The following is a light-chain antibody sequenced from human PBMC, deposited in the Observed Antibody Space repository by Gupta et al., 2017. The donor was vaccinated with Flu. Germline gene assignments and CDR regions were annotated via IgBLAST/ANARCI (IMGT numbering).Light chain of an antibody. J-gene: IGLJ2*01. CDR2: EVN. CDR1: SSDVGTYNY. V-gene: IGLV2-14*01. CDR3: ASYTGNNLV. Sequence: GTSSDVGTYNYVSWYQQHPGKAPKVMIYEVNNRPSGVSNRFSGSKSGTTASLTISGLQAEDEAEYFCASYTGNNLVFGGGTKVTVL.